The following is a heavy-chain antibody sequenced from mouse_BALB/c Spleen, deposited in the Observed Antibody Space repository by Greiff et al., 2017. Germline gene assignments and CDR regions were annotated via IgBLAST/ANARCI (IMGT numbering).Heavy chain of an antibody. J-gene: IGHJ1*01. V-gene: IGHV5-17*02. CDR2: ISSGSSTI. D-gene: IGHD1-1*01. Sequence: EVKLVESGGGLVQPGGSRKLSCAASGFTFSSFGMHWVRQAPEKGLEWVAYISSGSSTIYYADTVKGRFTISRDNPKNTLFLQMTSLRSEDTAMYYCARCGTTRYFDVWGAGTTVTVSS. CDR3: ARCGTTRYFDV. CDR1: GFTFSSFG.